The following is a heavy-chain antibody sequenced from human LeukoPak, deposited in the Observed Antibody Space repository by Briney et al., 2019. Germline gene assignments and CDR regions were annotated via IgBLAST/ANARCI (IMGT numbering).Heavy chain of an antibody. J-gene: IGHJ3*02. V-gene: IGHV7-4-1*02. CDR1: GYTFTHYA. CDR2: INTNTGNP. Sequence: ASVKVSCKAFGYTFTHYAMNWVGQAPGQGLEWMGWINTNTGNPTYAQGFTGRYVFSLDTSVSTAYLQISSLKAEDTAVYYCARSNYGDYGGGFDIWGQGAMVTVSS. D-gene: IGHD4-17*01. CDR3: ARSNYGDYGGGFDI.